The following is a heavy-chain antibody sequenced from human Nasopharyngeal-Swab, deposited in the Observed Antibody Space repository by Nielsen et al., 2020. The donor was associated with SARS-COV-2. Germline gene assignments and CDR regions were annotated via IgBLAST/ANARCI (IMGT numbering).Heavy chain of an antibody. J-gene: IGHJ6*03. Sequence: SQTLSLTCAVYGGSFSDYYWSWIRQPPGRGLEWIGEINHSGSTNYNPSLKSRVTISVATSKNQFSLTLSSVTAADTAVYYCAREAPYCSGGSCYHYYMDVWGKGTTVTVSS. CDR3: AREAPYCSGGSCYHYYMDV. CDR2: INHSGST. V-gene: IGHV4-34*01. CDR1: GGSFSDYY. D-gene: IGHD2-15*01.